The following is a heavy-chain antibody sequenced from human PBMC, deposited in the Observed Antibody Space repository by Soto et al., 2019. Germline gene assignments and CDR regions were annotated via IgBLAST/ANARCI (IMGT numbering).Heavy chain of an antibody. CDR2: IYYSGST. D-gene: IGHD3-22*01. Sequence: PSETLSLTCTVSGGSISSYYWRWIRQPPGKGLEWIGYIYYSGSTNYNPSLKSRVTISVDTSKNQFSLKLSSVTAADTAVYYCARAYYYDSSGKTRAYYYYGMDVWVQGTTVTVSS. CDR3: ARAYYYDSSGKTRAYYYYGMDV. J-gene: IGHJ6*02. V-gene: IGHV4-59*01. CDR1: GGSISSYY.